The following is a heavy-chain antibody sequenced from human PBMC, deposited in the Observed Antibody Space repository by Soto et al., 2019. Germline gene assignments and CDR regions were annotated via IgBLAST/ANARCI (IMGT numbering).Heavy chain of an antibody. CDR1: GFTFTNYA. Sequence: EVQLLESGGGLVQPGGSLRLSCAASGFTFTNYAMSWVRQAPGKGLEWVAAVSGSGGTTYYADSVRGRFTISRDNSKNTLYVQMNSLTAGHTAIYYCAKGLIRTSRIPNPASGLDVWGQGTTVTVSS. D-gene: IGHD3-10*01. V-gene: IGHV3-23*01. CDR3: AKGLIRTSRIPNPASGLDV. J-gene: IGHJ6*02. CDR2: VSGSGGTT.